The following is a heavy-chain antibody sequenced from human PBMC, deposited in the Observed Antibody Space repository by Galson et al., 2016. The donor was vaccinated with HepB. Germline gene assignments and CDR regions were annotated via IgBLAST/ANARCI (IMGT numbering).Heavy chain of an antibody. Sequence: SETLSLTCTVSGVSVSNYYWSWIRQPPGKGLEWIGYISYSGSTKYNPSLNSRVTISVDTSKNQFSLKLRSVTAADTAIYYCVSLRLNAFDIWGQGTMVTVSS. CDR1: GVSVSNYY. CDR2: ISYSGST. D-gene: IGHD4-17*01. CDR3: VSLRLNAFDI. V-gene: IGHV4-59*08. J-gene: IGHJ3*02.